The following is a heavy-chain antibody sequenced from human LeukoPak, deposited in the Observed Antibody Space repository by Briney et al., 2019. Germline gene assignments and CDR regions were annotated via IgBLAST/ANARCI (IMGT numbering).Heavy chain of an antibody. CDR3: ASLRGVNR. CDR1: GFTFNKHA. CDR2: VGIVPTNT. D-gene: IGHD3-10*01. Sequence: GGSLRLSCAASGFTFNKHAMHWVRQAPGKGLEWVSAVGIVPTNTNYADSVRGRFTVSRDNAKNSLYLQMDSLSAEDTAVYYCASLRGVNRWGQGTLVTVSS. J-gene: IGHJ4*02. V-gene: IGHV3-21*04.